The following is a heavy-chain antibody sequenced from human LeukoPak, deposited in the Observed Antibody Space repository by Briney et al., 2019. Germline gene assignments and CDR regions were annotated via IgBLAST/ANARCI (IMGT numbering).Heavy chain of an antibody. D-gene: IGHD3-10*01. V-gene: IGHV4-34*01. CDR3: ASFRSGSYYYYYMDV. CDR1: GGSFSGYY. J-gene: IGHJ6*03. Sequence: SETLSLTCAVYGGSFSGYYWSWIRQPPGKGLEWIGEINHSGSTNYNPSLKSRVTISVDTSKNQFSLKLSSVTAADTAVYYCASFRSGSYYYYYMDVWGKGTTVTISS. CDR2: INHSGST.